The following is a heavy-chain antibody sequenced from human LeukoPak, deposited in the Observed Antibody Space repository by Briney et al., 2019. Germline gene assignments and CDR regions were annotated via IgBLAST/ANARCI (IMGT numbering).Heavy chain of an antibody. CDR1: GFTFSSYG. Sequence: GGSLRLSCAASGFTFSSYGMHWVRQAPGKGLEWVAVIWYDGSNKYYADSVKGRFTISRDNSKNTLYLQMNGLRAEDTAVYYCAKVGYDTGGYYYSTLVWGQGTLVTVSS. CDR3: AKVGYDTGGYYYSTLV. CDR2: IWYDGSNK. J-gene: IGHJ4*02. D-gene: IGHD3-22*01. V-gene: IGHV3-33*06.